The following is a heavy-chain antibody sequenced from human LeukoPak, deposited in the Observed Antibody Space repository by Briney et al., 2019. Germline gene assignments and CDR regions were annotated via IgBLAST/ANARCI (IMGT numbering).Heavy chain of an antibody. J-gene: IGHJ4*02. CDR3: ARGHSSGWYGKIQYFDY. V-gene: IGHV3-13*01. CDR2: IGTAGDT. CDR1: GFTFSSYD. D-gene: IGHD6-13*01. Sequence: QSGGSLRRSCAASGFTFSSYDMPWVRQATGKGLEWVSAIGTAGDTYYPGSAKGRFTISRENAKNSLYLQMNSLRAGDTAVYYCARGHSSGWYGKIQYFDYWGQGTLVTVSS.